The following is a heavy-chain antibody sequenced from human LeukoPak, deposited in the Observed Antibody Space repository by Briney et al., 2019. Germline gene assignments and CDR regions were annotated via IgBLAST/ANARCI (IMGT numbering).Heavy chain of an antibody. CDR2: ISWNSGSI. CDR1: GFTFDDYA. V-gene: IGHV3-9*01. J-gene: IGHJ4*02. CDR3: AKASGYYYNFDY. Sequence: PGGSLRLSCAASGFTFDDYAMHWVRQAPGKGLEWVSGISWNSGSIGYADSVKGRFTISRDNAKNSLYLQMNSLRAEDTALYYCAKASGYYYNFDYWGQGTLVTVSS. D-gene: IGHD3-22*01.